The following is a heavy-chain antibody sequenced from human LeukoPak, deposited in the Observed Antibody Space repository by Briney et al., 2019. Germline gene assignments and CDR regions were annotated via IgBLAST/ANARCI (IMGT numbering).Heavy chain of an antibody. D-gene: IGHD3-22*01. J-gene: IGHJ3*02. Sequence: SETLSLTCTVSGGSISIYYWSWIRQPAGKGLEWIGRISDSGRTKYNPSLKNRVTMSADTSKNQFSLKLSSVTAADTAVYYCARGNYYDSRNAFDIWGQGTMVTVSS. CDR1: GGSISIYY. CDR3: ARGNYYDSRNAFDI. CDR2: ISDSGRT. V-gene: IGHV4-4*07.